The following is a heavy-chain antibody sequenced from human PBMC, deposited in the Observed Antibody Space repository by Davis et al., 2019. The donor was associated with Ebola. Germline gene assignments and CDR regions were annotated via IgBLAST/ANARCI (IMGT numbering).Heavy chain of an antibody. CDR1: GDSINRDF. CDR3: ARQNAATEVYDY. J-gene: IGHJ4*02. CDR2: IHYSGNT. Sequence: MPSETLSLTCTVSGDSINRDFWSWIRQSPGKGLEWIGYIHYSGNTNYNPSLKSRVTISKDTSKNQFSLKLSSVTAADTAVYYCARQNAATEVYDYWGQGTLVTVSS. D-gene: IGHD1-1*01. V-gene: IGHV4-59*08.